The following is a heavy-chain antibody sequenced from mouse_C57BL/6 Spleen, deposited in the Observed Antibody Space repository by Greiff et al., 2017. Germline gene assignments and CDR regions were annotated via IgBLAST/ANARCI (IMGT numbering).Heavy chain of an antibody. Sequence: VQLQQSGAELVKPGASVKMSCKASGYTFTSYWITWVKQRPGQGLEWIGDIYPGSGSTNYNEKFKSKATLTVDTSSSTAYMQLSSLTSEDSAVYYCARQGSSNYAMDYWGQGTSVTVSS. CDR2: IYPGSGST. CDR1: GYTFTSYW. CDR3: ARQGSSNYAMDY. J-gene: IGHJ4*01. V-gene: IGHV1-55*01. D-gene: IGHD1-1*01.